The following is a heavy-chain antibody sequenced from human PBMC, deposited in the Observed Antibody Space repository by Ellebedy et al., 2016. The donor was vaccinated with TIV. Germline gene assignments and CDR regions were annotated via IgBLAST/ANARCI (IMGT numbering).Heavy chain of an antibody. J-gene: IGHJ3*01. CDR1: GFSLSTSGMC. V-gene: IGHV2-70*17. CDR3: ARISRDAFDL. CDR2: IDWDDDT. Sequence: SGPTLVKPTETLTLTCTFSGFSLSTSGMCINWIRQSPGKALEWLARIDWDDDTFYSASLKTRLTISKDTSKNQVVLTMTVMDPMDTATYYCARISRDAFDLWGQGTLVIVSS.